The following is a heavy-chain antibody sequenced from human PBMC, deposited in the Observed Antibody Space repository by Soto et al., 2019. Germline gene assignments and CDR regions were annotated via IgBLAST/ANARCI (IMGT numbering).Heavy chain of an antibody. CDR3: ARGTTYPIRYYYGRDV. Sequence: QVQLVESGAEVKKPGSSVKVSCKASGGTFSSYAISWVRQAPGQGLEWMGGIIPIFGTANYAQKFQGRVTITADESTSTAYRELSSLRSEDTAVYYCARGTTYPIRYYYGRDVGGQGPTVPVSS. J-gene: IGHJ6*02. D-gene: IGHD4-17*01. CDR2: IIPIFGTA. CDR1: GGTFSSYA. V-gene: IGHV1-69*12.